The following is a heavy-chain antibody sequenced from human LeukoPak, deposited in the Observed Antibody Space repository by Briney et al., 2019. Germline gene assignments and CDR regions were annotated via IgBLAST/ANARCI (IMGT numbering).Heavy chain of an antibody. CDR2: IIPIFGTA. J-gene: IGHJ4*02. Sequence: SVKVSCKASGGTFSSYAISWVRQAPGQGLEWMGGIIPIFGTANYAQKFQGRVTITTDESTSTAYMELSSLRSEDTAVYYCASQSSWGTFFDYWGRGTLVTVSS. D-gene: IGHD6-13*01. CDR1: GGTFSSYA. CDR3: ASQSSWGTFFDY. V-gene: IGHV1-69*05.